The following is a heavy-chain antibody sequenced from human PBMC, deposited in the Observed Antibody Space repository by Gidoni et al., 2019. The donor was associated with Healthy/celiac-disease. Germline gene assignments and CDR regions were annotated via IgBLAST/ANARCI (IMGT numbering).Heavy chain of an antibody. CDR1: GFTFSSYG. CDR2: IWYDGSNK. V-gene: IGHV3-33*01. D-gene: IGHD6-6*01. CDR3: ARDESSSEYNWFDP. J-gene: IGHJ5*02. Sequence: QVQLVESGGGVVQPGRSLRLSCAASGFTFSSYGMHWVRQAPGKGLEWVAVIWYDGSNKYYADSVKGRFTISRDNSKNTLYLQMNSLRAEDTAVYYCARDESSSEYNWFDPWGQGTLVTVSS.